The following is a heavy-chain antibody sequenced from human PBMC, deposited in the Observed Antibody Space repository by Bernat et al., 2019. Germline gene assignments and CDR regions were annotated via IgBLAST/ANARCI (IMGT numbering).Heavy chain of an antibody. CDR1: GFTVSSNY. V-gene: IGHV3-66*01. Sequence: EVQLVESGGGLVQPGGSLRLSCAASGFTVSSNYMSWVRQAPGKGLEWVSVIYSGGSTYYADSVKGRFTISRDNSKNTLYLQMNSLRAEDTAVYYCASGGMATIMNPFDYWGQGTLVTVSS. J-gene: IGHJ4*02. D-gene: IGHD5-12*01. CDR3: ASGGMATIMNPFDY. CDR2: IYSGGST.